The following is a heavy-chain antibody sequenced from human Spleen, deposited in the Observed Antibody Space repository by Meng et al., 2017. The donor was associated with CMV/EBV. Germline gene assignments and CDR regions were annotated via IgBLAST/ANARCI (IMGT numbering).Heavy chain of an antibody. D-gene: IGHD3-22*01. CDR2: ISTTSSYI. Sequence: GGSLRLSCAASGFTFSAFRMNWVRQAPGKGLEWVSSISTTSSYIYYADSLKGRFTISRDNGKNSLYLQMNSLRAEDTAVYYCASTYYYDSSGVFDPWGQGTLVTVSS. CDR1: GFTFSAFR. CDR3: ASTYYYDSSGVFDP. V-gene: IGHV3-21*01. J-gene: IGHJ5*02.